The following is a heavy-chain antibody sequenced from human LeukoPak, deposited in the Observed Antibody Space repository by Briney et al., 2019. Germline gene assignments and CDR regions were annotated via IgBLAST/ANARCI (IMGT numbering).Heavy chain of an antibody. CDR3: ARGAMAGPFDY. D-gene: IGHD5-18*01. V-gene: IGHV3-48*03. Sequence: PGGSLRLSCAASGFTFSSCEMKWVRQAPGKGLEWVSYISSSASTKYYADSVKGRFTISRDNAKNSLYLQMNSLRAEDTAVYYCARGAMAGPFDYWGQGTLVIVSS. CDR2: ISSSASTK. J-gene: IGHJ4*02. CDR1: GFTFSSCE.